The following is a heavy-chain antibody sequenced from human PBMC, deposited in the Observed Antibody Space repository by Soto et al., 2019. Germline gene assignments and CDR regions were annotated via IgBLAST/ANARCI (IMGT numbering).Heavy chain of an antibody. V-gene: IGHV1-69*01. CDR2: IIPIFGTA. CDR3: ARGDITIFGAVPSDDYYYGMDV. CDR1: GGTFSSYA. D-gene: IGHD3-3*01. J-gene: IGHJ6*01. Sequence: VSCKASGGTFSSYAISWARQAPGQGLEWMGGIIPIFGTANYAQKFQGRVTITADESTSTAYMELSSLRSEDTAVYYCARGDITIFGAVPSDDYYYGMDVWGQGTTVTVSS.